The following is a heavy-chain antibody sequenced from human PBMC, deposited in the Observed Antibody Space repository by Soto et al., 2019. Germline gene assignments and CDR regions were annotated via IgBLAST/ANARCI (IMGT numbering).Heavy chain of an antibody. Sequence: PGGSLRLSCAASGFLFSAYWMSWVRQAPGKGLEWVASIKQDGSETYYLDSVKGRFTFSRDNAKNSLDLQMSSLRAEDTAVYYCGRGPEAFHPLSNNWFDTGGPEALHNVSS. CDR1: GFLFSAYW. CDR2: IKQDGSET. V-gene: IGHV3-7*01. CDR3: GRGPEAFHPLSNNWFDT. J-gene: IGHJ5*02. D-gene: IGHD3-10*01.